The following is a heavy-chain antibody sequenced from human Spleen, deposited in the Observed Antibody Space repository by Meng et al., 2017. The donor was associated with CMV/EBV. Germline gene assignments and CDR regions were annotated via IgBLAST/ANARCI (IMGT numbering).Heavy chain of an antibody. Sequence: SETLSLTCTVSGGSISTYYWSWIRQPPGKGLEWIGYIYYTGDTNYNPSLKSRVTISIDTSKNQFSLKLSSVTAADTAVYYCARDYCSSTSCYSGRPDWFDPWGQGTLVTVSS. CDR3: ARDYCSSTSCYSGRPDWFDP. V-gene: IGHV4-59*12. D-gene: IGHD2-2*01. CDR2: IYYTGDT. CDR1: GGSISTYY. J-gene: IGHJ5*02.